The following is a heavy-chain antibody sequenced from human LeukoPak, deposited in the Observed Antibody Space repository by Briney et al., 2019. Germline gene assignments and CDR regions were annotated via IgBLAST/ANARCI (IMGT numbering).Heavy chain of an antibody. CDR1: GLNLDAYA. CDR3: ARDTPLFYHYYGIDV. CDR2: ISGDGTIT. V-gene: IGHV3-43*02. J-gene: IGHJ6*02. Sequence: GGSLRLSCAASGLNLDAYAMHWVRQAPGKGLEWVSLISGDGTITYYADSVKGRFTISRDNSKNSLFLEMNSLRSEDTALYYCARDTPLFYHYYGIDVWGQGTTVTVSS.